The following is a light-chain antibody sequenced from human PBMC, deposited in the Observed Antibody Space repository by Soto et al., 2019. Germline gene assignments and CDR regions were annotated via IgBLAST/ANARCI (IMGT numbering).Light chain of an antibody. Sequence: QSVLTQSASVSGSLGQPIIISCTGSSSDVGGYDYVSWYQQHPGKAPKLLIFAVSDRPSGVSNRFSGSKSGNTASLTISGLQPDDEADYYCSSYTRSTSYVFGSGTKVTVL. J-gene: IGLJ1*01. V-gene: IGLV2-14*01. CDR3: SSYTRSTSYV. CDR1: SSDVGGYDY. CDR2: AVS.